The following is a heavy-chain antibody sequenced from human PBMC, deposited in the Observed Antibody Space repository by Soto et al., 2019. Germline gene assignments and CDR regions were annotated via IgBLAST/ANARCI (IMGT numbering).Heavy chain of an antibody. D-gene: IGHD2-2*01. V-gene: IGHV3-30-3*01. Sequence: GGSLRLSCAASGFNLSSSAMNWVRQAPGKGLEWLSVISYDGSKKYYAHSVKGRFTISRDDSKNTLYLQMHSLRADDTAVYYCTRDRCSGTSCSFRYWGQGTLVTVSS. CDR1: GFNLSSSA. J-gene: IGHJ1*01. CDR3: TRDRCSGTSCSFRY. CDR2: ISYDGSKK.